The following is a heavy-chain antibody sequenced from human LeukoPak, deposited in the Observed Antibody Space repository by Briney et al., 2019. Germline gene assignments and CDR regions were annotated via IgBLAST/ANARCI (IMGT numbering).Heavy chain of an antibody. CDR2: ISYDGSNK. CDR1: GFTFSSYA. D-gene: IGHD3-22*01. CDR3: AKDRTGGSGYEGADAFDI. Sequence: GGSLRLSSAASGFTFSSYAMHWVRQAPGKGLEWVAVISYDGSNKYYADSVKGRFTISRDNSKNTLYLQMNSLRAEDTAVYYCAKDRTGGSGYEGADAFDIWGQGTMVTVSS. V-gene: IGHV3-30-3*01. J-gene: IGHJ3*02.